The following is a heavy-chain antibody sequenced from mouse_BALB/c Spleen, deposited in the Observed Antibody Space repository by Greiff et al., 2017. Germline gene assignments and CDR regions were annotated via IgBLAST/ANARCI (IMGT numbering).Heavy chain of an antibody. J-gene: IGHJ3*01. D-gene: IGHD2-4*01. CDR2: ISYSGST. CDR1: GYSITSDYA. Sequence: EVQLQESGPGLVKPSQSLSLTCTVTGYSITSDYAWNWIRQFPGNKLEWMGYISYSGSTSYNPSLKSRISITRDTSKNQFFLQLNSVTTEDTATYYCARGGYYDYFPFAYWGQGTLVTVSA. CDR3: ARGGYYDYFPFAY. V-gene: IGHV3-2*02.